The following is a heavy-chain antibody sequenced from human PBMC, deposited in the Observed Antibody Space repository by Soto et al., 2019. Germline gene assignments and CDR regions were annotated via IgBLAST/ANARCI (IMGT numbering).Heavy chain of an antibody. CDR3: VRDGNSGWHFDS. V-gene: IGHV3-7*01. CDR1: GFTFSTYW. Sequence: PGGSLRLSCEASGFTFSTYWISWIRQAPGKGLEWVGNIKPDGSQSYIVDSVQGRFTTSRDSARNSVYLQMNSLRAEDTAVYYCVRDGNSGWHFDSCGQGALVTVCS. D-gene: IGHD6-19*01. J-gene: IGHJ4*02. CDR2: IKPDGSQS.